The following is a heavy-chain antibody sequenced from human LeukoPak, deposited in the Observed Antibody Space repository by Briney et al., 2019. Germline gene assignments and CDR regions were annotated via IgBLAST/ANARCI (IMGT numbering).Heavy chain of an antibody. V-gene: IGHV4-59*01. Sequence: SETLSLTCTVSGPSISSSYRSWLRQPPGKALELLAYIYYYGSTNYNPSLKSRVTISLDTSKSHFSLNLSSVTAADTAVYYGAKVASGYPQDYYMDVWGKGTTVTVSS. D-gene: IGHD3-22*01. CDR3: AKVASGYPQDYYMDV. J-gene: IGHJ6*03. CDR2: IYYYGST. CDR1: GPSISSSY.